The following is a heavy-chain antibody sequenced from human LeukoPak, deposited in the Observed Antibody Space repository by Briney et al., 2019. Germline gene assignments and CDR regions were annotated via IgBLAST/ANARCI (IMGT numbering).Heavy chain of an antibody. CDR2: IYYIGST. V-gene: IGHV4-39*07. D-gene: IGHD2-15*01. CDR1: GGSISSSSYY. J-gene: IGHJ6*03. CDR3: ARVRCSGGSCPYYYYYYYMDV. Sequence: SETLSLTCTVSGGSISSSSYYWGWIRQPPGKGLEWIGSIYYIGSTYYNPSLKTRVTISVDTSKNQFSLKLRFVTAADTAVYYCARVRCSGGSCPYYYYYYYMDVWGKGTTVTVSS.